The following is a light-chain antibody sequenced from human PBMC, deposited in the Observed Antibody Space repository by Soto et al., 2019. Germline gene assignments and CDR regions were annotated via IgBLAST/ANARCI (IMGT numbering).Light chain of an antibody. CDR2: EVT. CDR1: SSDVGGYNY. Sequence: QSVLTQPPCASGSPGQSVTISCTGTSSDVGGYNYVSWYQQYPGRAPKLMIYEVTKRPSGVPDRFSGSKSGNTASLTVSGLQAEYEADYYCSSYAASNNFYFVFGGGTKLTVL. CDR3: SSYAASNNFYFV. V-gene: IGLV2-8*01. J-gene: IGLJ3*02.